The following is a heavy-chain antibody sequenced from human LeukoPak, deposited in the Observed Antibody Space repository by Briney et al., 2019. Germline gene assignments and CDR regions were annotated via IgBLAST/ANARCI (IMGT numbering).Heavy chain of an antibody. D-gene: IGHD4-23*01. V-gene: IGHV3-74*01. Sequence: GGSLRLSCAASGFTFSSYWMHWVRQAPGKGPVWVSRINSDGSSTDYADSVKGRFTISRDNAKNTLYLQMNSLRAEDTAMYYCARGKYGGNSNAFDIWGQRAMVTVSS. CDR2: INSDGSST. CDR3: ARGKYGGNSNAFDI. CDR1: GFTFSSYW. J-gene: IGHJ3*02.